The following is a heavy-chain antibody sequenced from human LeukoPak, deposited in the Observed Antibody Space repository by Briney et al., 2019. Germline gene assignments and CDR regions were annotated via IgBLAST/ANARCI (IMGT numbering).Heavy chain of an antibody. V-gene: IGHV2-5*02. D-gene: IGHD3-22*01. CDR2: FYWDDDK. Sequence: SGPTLVNPTQTLTLTFTFSGFSLSTSGVGVSWTRQPPGKALEWLALFYWDDDKRYSPSLKSRLPITKDTYKNPVVLTMTNMDPMDTATYYCAHSGCYDSSGYYYPYFDYWGQGTLVTVSS. CDR1: GFSLSTSGVG. CDR3: AHSGCYDSSGYYYPYFDY. J-gene: IGHJ4*02.